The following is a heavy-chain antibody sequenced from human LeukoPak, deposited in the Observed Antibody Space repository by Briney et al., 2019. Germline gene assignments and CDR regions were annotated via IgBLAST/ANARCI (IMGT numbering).Heavy chain of an antibody. Sequence: SETLSLTCAVYGGSFSGYYWSWIRQPPGKGLEWIGEINHSGSTNYNPSLKSRVTISVDTSKNQFSLKLSSVTAADTAVYYCARGRPPRGVIPDYWGQGTLVTVSS. V-gene: IGHV4-34*01. CDR3: ARGRPPRGVIPDY. CDR2: INHSGST. CDR1: GGSFSGYY. D-gene: IGHD3-10*01. J-gene: IGHJ4*02.